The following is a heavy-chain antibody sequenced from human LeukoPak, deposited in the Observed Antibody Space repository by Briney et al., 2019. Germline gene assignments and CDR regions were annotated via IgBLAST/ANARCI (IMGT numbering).Heavy chain of an antibody. CDR1: GFTFDDYG. V-gene: IGHV3-20*04. CDR3: AKDRITMIVVVITTNRGFDY. CDR2: INWNGGST. Sequence: GGSLRLSCAASGFTFDDYGMSWVRQAPGKGLEWVSGINWNGGSTGYADSVKGRFTISRDNSKNTLYLQMNSLRAEDTAVYYCAKDRITMIVVVITTNRGFDYWGQGTLVTVSS. J-gene: IGHJ4*02. D-gene: IGHD3-22*01.